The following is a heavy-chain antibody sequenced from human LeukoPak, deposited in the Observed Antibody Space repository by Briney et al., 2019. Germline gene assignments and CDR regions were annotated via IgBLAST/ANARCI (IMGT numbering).Heavy chain of an antibody. D-gene: IGHD6-19*01. CDR1: GFTFADYA. CDR3: AKDITPYSSGWYLGFDY. J-gene: IGHJ4*02. CDR2: ISWNSGSI. V-gene: IGHV3-9*01. Sequence: PGGSLRLSCAASGFTFADYAMHWVREAPGKGLEWVSGISWNSGSIGYADSVKGRFTISRDNAKNSLYLQMNSLRAEDTALYYCAKDITPYSSGWYLGFDYWGQGTLVTVSS.